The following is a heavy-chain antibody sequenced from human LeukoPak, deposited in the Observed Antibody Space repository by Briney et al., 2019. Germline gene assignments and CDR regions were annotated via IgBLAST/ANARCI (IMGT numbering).Heavy chain of an antibody. Sequence: SETLSFTCTVSGGSVTTYRWSWLRHPPGQGLEWWGYIYYSGSINYNPSLNSRVTISLDTSKNEFSLKLRSVTAADTAVYYCARYPGASGDSYYFDYWGQGTRVTVSS. D-gene: IGHD4-17*01. CDR1: GGSVTTYR. CDR3: ARYPGASGDSYYFDY. CDR2: IYYSGSI. V-gene: IGHV4-59*02. J-gene: IGHJ4*02.